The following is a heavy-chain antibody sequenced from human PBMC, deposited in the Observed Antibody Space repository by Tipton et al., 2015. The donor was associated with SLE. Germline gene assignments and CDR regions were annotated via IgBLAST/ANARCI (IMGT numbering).Heavy chain of an antibody. CDR1: GFTFGSYE. V-gene: IGHV3-48*03. CDR2: ISSSGSTT. D-gene: IGHD2-2*01. Sequence: SLRLSCAASGFTFGSYEMNWVRQAPGKGLEWVSYISSSGSTTHYADSVKGRFTISRDNAKNSLYLQMNSLRAEDTAVYYCATIYCSSAGGAFDIWGQGTMVTVSS. CDR3: ATIYCSSAGGAFDI. J-gene: IGHJ3*02.